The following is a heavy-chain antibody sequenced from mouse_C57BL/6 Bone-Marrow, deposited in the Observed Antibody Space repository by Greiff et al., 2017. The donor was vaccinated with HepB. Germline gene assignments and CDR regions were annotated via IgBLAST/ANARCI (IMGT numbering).Heavy chain of an antibody. J-gene: IGHJ3*01. CDR2: SRNKANDYTT. Sequence: EVKLMESGGGLVQSGRSLRLSCATSGFTFSDFYMEWVRQAPGKGLEWIAASRNKANDYTTEYSASVKGRFIVSRDTSQSILYLQMNALRAEDTAIYYCARDAWRQLWFAYWGQGTLVTVSA. V-gene: IGHV7-1*01. D-gene: IGHD3-2*01. CDR1: GFTFSDFY. CDR3: ARDAWRQLWFAY.